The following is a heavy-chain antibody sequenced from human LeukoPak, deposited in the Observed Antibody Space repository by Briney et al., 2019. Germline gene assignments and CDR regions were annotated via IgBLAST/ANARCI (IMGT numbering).Heavy chain of an antibody. J-gene: IGHJ4*02. CDR2: ISWNSGSI. CDR1: GFTFSSYA. Sequence: PGGSLRLSCAASGFTFSSYAMSWVRQAPGKGLEWVSGISWNSGSIGYADSVKGRFTISRDNAKNSLYLQMNSLRAEDTALYYCAKDRDIVVVPAVFDYWGQGTLVTVSS. V-gene: IGHV3-9*01. D-gene: IGHD2-2*01. CDR3: AKDRDIVVVPAVFDY.